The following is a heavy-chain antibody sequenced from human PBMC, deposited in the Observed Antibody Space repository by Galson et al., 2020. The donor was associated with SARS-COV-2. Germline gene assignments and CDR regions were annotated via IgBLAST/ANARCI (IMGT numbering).Heavy chain of an antibody. V-gene: IGHV3-9*03. Sequence: SLKISCAASGFTFDDYAMHWVRQAPGKGLEWVSGISWNSGSIGYAAPVKGRFTISRDNAKNSLYLQMNSLRAEDMALYYCAKGGKCGGDCFAIADAFDIWGQGTIVTVSS. CDR2: ISWNSGSI. D-gene: IGHD2-21*02. CDR1: GFTFDDYA. CDR3: AKGGKCGGDCFAIADAFDI. J-gene: IGHJ3*02.